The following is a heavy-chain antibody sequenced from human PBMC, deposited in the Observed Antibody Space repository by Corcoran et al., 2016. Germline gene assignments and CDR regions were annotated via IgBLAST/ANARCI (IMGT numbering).Heavy chain of an antibody. CDR2: INSDGSST. Sequence: EVQLVESGRGLVQPGESLRLSCVASGFTLNNYWRHWVRQAPGKGLVWVSRINSDGSSTTYVDSVKGRVTISSDNAKNTVYLQMNSMRAEVTAVYYCARFPGGYSTYYFYYYGMDVWGQGTSVTVSS. CDR1: GFTLNNYW. D-gene: IGHD4-4*01. J-gene: IGHJ6*02. V-gene: IGHV3-74*01. CDR3: ARFPGGYSTYYFYYYGMDV.